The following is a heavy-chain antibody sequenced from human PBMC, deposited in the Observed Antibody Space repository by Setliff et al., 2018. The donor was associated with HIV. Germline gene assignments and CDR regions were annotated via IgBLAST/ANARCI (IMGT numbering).Heavy chain of an antibody. J-gene: IGHJ4*02. V-gene: IGHV7-4-1*02. D-gene: IGHD3-3*01. CDR1: ADTFTNCL. CDR3: ARDGADYNFRSGTHPFDI. Sequence: GASVKVSCKASADTFTNCLINWVRQAPGQGLEWMGWINTDSGTPTYAQAFTGRFVFSLDTSVSTTYLHINDLRAEDIGVYYCARDGADYNFRSGTHPFDIWGQGTLVTVSS. CDR2: INTDSGTP.